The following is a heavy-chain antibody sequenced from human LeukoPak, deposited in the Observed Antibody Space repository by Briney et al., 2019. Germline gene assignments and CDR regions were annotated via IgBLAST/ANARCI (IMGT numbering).Heavy chain of an antibody. CDR2: IHSSGST. CDR3: ARDYYDSSGYYDGYFDL. D-gene: IGHD3-22*01. Sequence: GGSLRLSCAASALTVSSSYMSWVRQAPGKGLEWVSVIHSSGSTYYADSVKGRFTISRDTSKNTLYLQMNSLRAEDTAVYYCARDYYDSSGYYDGYFDLWGQGTLVTVSS. V-gene: IGHV3-66*01. J-gene: IGHJ4*02. CDR1: ALTVSSSY.